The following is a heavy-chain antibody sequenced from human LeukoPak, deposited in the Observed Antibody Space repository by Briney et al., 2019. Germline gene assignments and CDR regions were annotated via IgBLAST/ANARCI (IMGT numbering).Heavy chain of an antibody. CDR2: ISGSGGST. V-gene: IGHV3-23*01. CDR3: AAHEYYYYYGMDV. Sequence: GGSLRLSCAASGFTFSSYAMSWVRQAPGKGLEWVSAISGSGGSTYYADSVKGRFTISRDNYKNTLYLQMNSLRAEDTAVYYCAAHEYYYYYGMDVWGQGTTVTVSS. CDR1: GFTFSSYA. J-gene: IGHJ6*02.